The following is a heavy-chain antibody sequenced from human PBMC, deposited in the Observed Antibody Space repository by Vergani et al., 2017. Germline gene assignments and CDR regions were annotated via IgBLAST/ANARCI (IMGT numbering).Heavy chain of an antibody. J-gene: IGHJ4*02. V-gene: IGHV3-30*02. D-gene: IGHD6-19*01. CDR3: AKHFSGWGIDS. CDR2: IQFDGSNQ. Sequence: QVQLVESGGGVVQRGGSLRLSCATSGFTLSNYDMQWIRQGPGKGLEFVAFIQFDGSNQYYADSVKGRFTLSRDFSKNTLYLQMNSLRTDDTATYYCAKHFSGWGIDSWGQGTQVTVSS. CDR1: GFTLSNYD.